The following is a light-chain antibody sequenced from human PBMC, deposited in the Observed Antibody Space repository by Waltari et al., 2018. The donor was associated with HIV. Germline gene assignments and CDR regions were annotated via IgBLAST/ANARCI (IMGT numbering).Light chain of an antibody. J-gene: IGLJ2*01. CDR3: AAWDANLNGRL. CDR2: SNN. V-gene: IGLV1-44*01. Sequence: QSVLTQSPSASGTPGQRDTISCSGSIANIGGNTVSWYQHLPGTAPKLLIYSNNQRPSGVPDRFSGSKSGTSASLAISGLQSEDEADYYCAAWDANLNGRLFGGGTKLTVL. CDR1: IANIGGNT.